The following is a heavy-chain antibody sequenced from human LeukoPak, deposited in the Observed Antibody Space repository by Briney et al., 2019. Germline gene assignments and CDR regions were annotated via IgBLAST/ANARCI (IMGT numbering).Heavy chain of an antibody. Sequence: GGSLRLSCAASGFTFSRYWMHWVRQAPGKGLLWVSRINSDGSSTAYADSVKGRFTISRDNAKNTLYLQMNGLRAEGTAVYFCAGSYAENWFDPWGPGTLVTVSS. CDR3: AGSYAENWFDP. V-gene: IGHV3-74*01. CDR2: INSDGSST. CDR1: GFTFSRYW. J-gene: IGHJ5*02. D-gene: IGHD3-16*01.